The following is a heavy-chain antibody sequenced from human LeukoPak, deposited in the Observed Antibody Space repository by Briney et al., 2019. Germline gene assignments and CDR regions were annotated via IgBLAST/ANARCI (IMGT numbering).Heavy chain of an antibody. J-gene: IGHJ4*02. CDR1: GFTVSSNY. Sequence: PGGSLRLSCAASGFTVSSNYMSWVRQAPGKGLEWVANIKQDGSEKYYVDSVKGRFTISRDNAKNSLYLQMNSLRAEDTAVYYCARAHLPYYYDSSGYYVGYWGQGTLVTVSS. D-gene: IGHD3-22*01. V-gene: IGHV3-7*01. CDR3: ARAHLPYYYDSSGYYVGY. CDR2: IKQDGSEK.